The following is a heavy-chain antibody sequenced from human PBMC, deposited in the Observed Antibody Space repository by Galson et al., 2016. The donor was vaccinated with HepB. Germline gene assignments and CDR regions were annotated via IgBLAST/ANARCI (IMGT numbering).Heavy chain of an antibody. Sequence: SLRLSCAASGFAFSNYAMNWVRQAPGKGLEWVSGILGGSGSAYYADSVKGRFTISRDNSKSTLFLQMNSLRAEDTAVYYCAKDFCEVGTTVWYFDPWGRGTLVSVSS. D-gene: IGHD1-26*01. J-gene: IGHJ2*01. CDR1: GFAFSNYA. V-gene: IGHV3-23*01. CDR3: AKDFCEVGTTVWYFDP. CDR2: ILGGSGSA.